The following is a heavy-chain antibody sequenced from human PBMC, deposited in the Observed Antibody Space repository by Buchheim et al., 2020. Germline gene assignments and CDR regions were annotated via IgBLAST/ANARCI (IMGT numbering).Heavy chain of an antibody. V-gene: IGHV4-4*02. CDR1: GDSISSSRW. D-gene: IGHD2-15*01. CDR3: GDPPAAA. Sequence: VQLQESGPRLVKPSGTLSLTCAVSGDSISSSRWWTWVRQPPGKGLEWIGEIYHTGDTNYNASLGGRVTISLDKSRNQFSLGLTSVTDTDTAVYYCGDPPAAAWGQGTL. J-gene: IGHJ4*02. CDR2: IYHTGDT.